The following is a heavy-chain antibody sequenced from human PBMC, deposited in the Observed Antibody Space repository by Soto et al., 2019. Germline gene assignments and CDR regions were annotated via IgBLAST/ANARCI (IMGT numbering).Heavy chain of an antibody. CDR2: IGGRDGST. J-gene: IGHJ5*02. CDR3: AEGSSGRGNGGPPPNWFNP. D-gene: IGHD2-15*01. CDR1: GFTFGDYV. V-gene: IGHV3-23*01. Sequence: EVLLLESGGGVVRPGGSLRLSCAASGFTFGDYVMNWVRQSQGKGLEWVSSIGGRDGSTYYADSVKGRFTISRNNSKNAVFPTREGLRGQGTAVYYCAEGSSGRGNGGPPPNWFNPWGQGTQVIVSS.